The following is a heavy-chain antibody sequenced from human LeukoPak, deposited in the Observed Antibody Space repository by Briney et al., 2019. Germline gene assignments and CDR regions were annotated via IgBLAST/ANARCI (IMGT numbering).Heavy chain of an antibody. CDR3: ARARDRIAANWFDP. CDR2: IYISGNT. J-gene: IGHJ5*02. V-gene: IGHV4-61*02. CDR1: GGSISDSTYS. D-gene: IGHD6-13*01. Sequence: KTSETLSLTCTVSGGSISDSTYSGSWIRHPAGKRLKWFGCIYISGNTNYNPSLKSRVTISVDTSKNQLSLKLSSVTAADTAVYYCARARDRIAANWFDPWGQGTLVTVSS.